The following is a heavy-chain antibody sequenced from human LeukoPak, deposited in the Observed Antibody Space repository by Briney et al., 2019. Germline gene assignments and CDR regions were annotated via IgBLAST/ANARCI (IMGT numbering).Heavy chain of an antibody. CDR3: ARGGNYYDSSGYEFDY. V-gene: IGHV1-8*01. CDR2: MNPNSGNT. D-gene: IGHD3-22*01. CDR1: GYTFTSYD. Sequence: ASVKVSCKASGYTFTSYDINWVRQATGQGLEWMGWMNPNSGNTGYAQKFQGRVTMTRNTSISTAYMELSSLRSEGTAVYYCARGGNYYDSSGYEFDYWGQGTLVTVSS. J-gene: IGHJ4*02.